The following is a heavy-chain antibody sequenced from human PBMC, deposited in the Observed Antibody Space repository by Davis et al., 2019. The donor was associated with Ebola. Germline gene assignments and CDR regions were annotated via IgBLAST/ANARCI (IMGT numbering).Heavy chain of an antibody. CDR2: IYTGDSDI. Sequence: GESLKISCKDSGNSFSTHWIGWVRQMPGKGLEWMSLIYTGDSDIRYSPSFRGQVTISADKSFKTAFLQWSSLKASDTAMYYCASLRRTITGMDDGFDIWGQGTMVTVSS. D-gene: IGHD1-20*01. CDR1: GNSFSTHW. CDR3: ASLRRTITGMDDGFDI. J-gene: IGHJ3*02. V-gene: IGHV5-51*01.